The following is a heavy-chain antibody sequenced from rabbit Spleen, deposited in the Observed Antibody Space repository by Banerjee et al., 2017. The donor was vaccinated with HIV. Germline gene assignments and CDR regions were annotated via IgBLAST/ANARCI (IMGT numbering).Heavy chain of an antibody. CDR2: IDAGSSGFT. Sequence: EESGGDLVKTGASLTLTCIASGVSFSGSSYMCWVRQAPGKGLEWIACIDAGSSGFTYFAPWAKGRFTISKTSSITVTLQMTSRPTPDTPTYFYARDTISSFSSYGMDLWGQGTLGTVS. J-gene: IGHJ6*01. D-gene: IGHD1-1*01. CDR1: GVSFSGSSY. V-gene: IGHV1S40*01. CDR3: ARDTISSFSSYGMDL.